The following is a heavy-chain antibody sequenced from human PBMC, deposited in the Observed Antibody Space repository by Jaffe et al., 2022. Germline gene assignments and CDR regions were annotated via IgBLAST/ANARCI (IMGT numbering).Heavy chain of an antibody. J-gene: IGHJ3*02. Sequence: EVQLLESGGGLVQPGGSLRLSCAASGFTFSSYAMSWVRQAPGKGLEWVSAISGSGGSTYYADSVKGRFTISRDNSKNTLYLQMNSLRAEDTAVYYCAKSGRYYDILTGYYPPYDAFDIWGQGTMVTVSS. CDR1: GFTFSSYA. CDR2: ISGSGGST. D-gene: IGHD3-9*01. CDR3: AKSGRYYDILTGYYPPYDAFDI. V-gene: IGHV3-23*01.